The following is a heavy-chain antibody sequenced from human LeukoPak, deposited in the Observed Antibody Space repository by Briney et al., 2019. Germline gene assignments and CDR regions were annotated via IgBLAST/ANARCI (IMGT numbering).Heavy chain of an antibody. J-gene: IGHJ3*01. Sequence: GASVKVSCKVSGFTLTELSIHWVRQAPGKGLEWLGGLNPENAERIYAQKFQGRVTMNEDTSAETAYMELTGLRSDDTAVYYCATAILCVNGVSYSAMVRGAEDAFDVWGQGTLVTVSP. V-gene: IGHV1-24*01. D-gene: IGHD3-10*01. CDR2: LNPENAER. CDR1: GFTLTELS. CDR3: ATAILCVNGVSYSAMVRGAEDAFDV.